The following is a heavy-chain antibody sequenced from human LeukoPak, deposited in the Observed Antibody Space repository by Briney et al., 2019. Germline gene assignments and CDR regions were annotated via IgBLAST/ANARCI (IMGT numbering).Heavy chain of an antibody. CDR3: ARGPWRSGFDY. V-gene: IGHV4-4*07. Sequence: SETLSLTCTVSGDSISSYYWSWIRQPAGKGLEWIGRIYSIGSTDYNPSLKSRVTMSVDTSKNQSSLKLSSVSAADTAVYYCARGPWRSGFDYWGQGTLVTVSS. CDR2: IYSIGST. D-gene: IGHD3-3*01. J-gene: IGHJ4*02. CDR1: GDSISSYY.